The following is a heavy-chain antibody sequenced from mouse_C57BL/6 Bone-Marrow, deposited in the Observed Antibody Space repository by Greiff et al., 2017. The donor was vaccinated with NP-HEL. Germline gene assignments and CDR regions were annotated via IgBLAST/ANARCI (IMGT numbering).Heavy chain of an antibody. J-gene: IGHJ4*01. Sequence: VQLQQSGAELVRPGTSVKMSCKASGYTFTNYWIGWAKQRPGHGLEWIGDIYPGGGYTNYNAKFKGKATLTADKSSSTAYMQFSSLTSEDSAIYYCAISNYGYAMDYWGQGTSVTVSS. D-gene: IGHD2-5*01. CDR1: GYTFTNYW. CDR2: IYPGGGYT. CDR3: AISNYGYAMDY. V-gene: IGHV1-63*01.